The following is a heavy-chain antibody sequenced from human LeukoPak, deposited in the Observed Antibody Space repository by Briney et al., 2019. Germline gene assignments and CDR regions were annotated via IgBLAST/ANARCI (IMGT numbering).Heavy chain of an antibody. J-gene: IGHJ4*02. CDR3: ARSEVEWDVLLWFGELFRGRYFDY. CDR1: GGSFSGYY. V-gene: IGHV4-34*01. CDR2: INHSGST. D-gene: IGHD3-10*01. Sequence: SETLSLTCAVYGGSFSGYYWSWIRQPPGKGLEWIGEINHSGSTNYNPSLKSRVTISVDTSKNQFSLKLSSVTAADTAVYYCARSEVEWDVLLWFGELFRGRYFDYWGQGTLVTVSS.